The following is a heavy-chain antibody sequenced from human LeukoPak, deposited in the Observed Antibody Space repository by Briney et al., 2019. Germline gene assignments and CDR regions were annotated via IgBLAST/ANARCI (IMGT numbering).Heavy chain of an antibody. Sequence: PSETLSLTCAVYGGSFSSYYWSWIRQPPGKGLEWIGEINHSGSTNYNPSLKSRVTISVDTSKNQFSLKLSSVTAADTAVYYCARGGYYGSGNDFRFDPWGQGTLVTVSS. V-gene: IGHV4-34*01. CDR2: INHSGST. J-gene: IGHJ5*02. CDR3: ARGGYYGSGNDFRFDP. D-gene: IGHD3-10*01. CDR1: GGSFSSYY.